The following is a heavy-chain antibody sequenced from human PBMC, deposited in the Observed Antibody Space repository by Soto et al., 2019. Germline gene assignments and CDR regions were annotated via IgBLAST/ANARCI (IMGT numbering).Heavy chain of an antibody. CDR2: ISYDGSDK. J-gene: IGHJ4*02. Sequence: VQLVESGGGVVQPGRSLRLSCAASGFTFSSYGMHWVRQAPGKGLEWVAVISYDGSDKYYADSVKGRFTISRDNSKNTLFLQMNSLRAEVTAVYYCARAYGALDYWGQGTLVTVSS. CDR3: ARAYGALDY. V-gene: IGHV3-30*03. D-gene: IGHD4-17*01. CDR1: GFTFSSYG.